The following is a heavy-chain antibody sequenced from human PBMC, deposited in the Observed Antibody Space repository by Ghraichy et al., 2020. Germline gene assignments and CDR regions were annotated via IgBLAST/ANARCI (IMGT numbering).Heavy chain of an antibody. Sequence: GGSLRLSCAASGFTFSSYAMSWVRQAPGKGLEWVSAISGSGGSTYYADSVKGRFTISRDNSKNTLYLQMNSLRAEDTAVYYCAKDLPIVVVPAASDAFDIWGQGTMVTVSS. V-gene: IGHV3-23*01. CDR1: GFTFSSYA. D-gene: IGHD2-2*01. J-gene: IGHJ3*02. CDR2: ISGSGGST. CDR3: AKDLPIVVVPAASDAFDI.